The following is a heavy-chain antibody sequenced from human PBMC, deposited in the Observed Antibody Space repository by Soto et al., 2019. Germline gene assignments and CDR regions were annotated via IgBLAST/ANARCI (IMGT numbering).Heavy chain of an antibody. CDR1: GDSVSSNSAV. D-gene: IGHD4-4*01. Sequence: PSQTLSLTCVISGDSVSSNSAVWNWIRQSPSRGLEWLGRTYYRSQWHYEYAVFVQSRISIDPDTSKNQFSLQLNSVSPEDTAVYYCVRLVGNSWLDHWGQGTLVTVS. CDR3: VRLVGNSWLDH. CDR2: TYYRSQWHY. V-gene: IGHV6-1*01. J-gene: IGHJ4*02.